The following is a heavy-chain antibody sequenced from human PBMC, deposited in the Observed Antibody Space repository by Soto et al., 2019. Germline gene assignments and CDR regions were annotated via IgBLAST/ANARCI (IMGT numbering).Heavy chain of an antibody. V-gene: IGHV1-69*02. J-gene: IGHJ4*02. D-gene: IGHD3-10*01. Sequence: QVQLVQSGAEVKKPGSSVRVSCKASGDTFTFYSINWVRQAPGLGLEWMGRINPILSMSNYAQRFQGRVTMTANKPKSTAYMELSSLRSEDTAMYYCASSYGSGYRAFDYWGQGALVTVSS. CDR3: ASSYGSGYRAFDY. CDR2: INPILSMS. CDR1: GDTFTFYS.